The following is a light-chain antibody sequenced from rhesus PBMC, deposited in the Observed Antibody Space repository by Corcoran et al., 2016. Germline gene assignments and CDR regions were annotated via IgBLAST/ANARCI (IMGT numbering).Light chain of an antibody. CDR1: QNIYSN. Sequence: DIQMTQSPSALSASVGDRVTISCRASQNIYSNLAWYQQKPGKAPKLLLSAASNLQAWIPSRFTGSGSRTDFTLPIPSLQPEDSASYYCQHYYDNPYSFGQGTKVEIK. CDR3: QHYYDNPYS. CDR2: AAS. J-gene: IGKJ2*01. V-gene: IGKV1S12*01.